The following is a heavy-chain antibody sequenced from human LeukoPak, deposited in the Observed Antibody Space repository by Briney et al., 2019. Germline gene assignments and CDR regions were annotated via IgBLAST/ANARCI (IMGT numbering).Heavy chain of an antibody. CDR1: GFTVSSNY. CDR3: ARDPESQYYYGSGISNPSGY. CDR2: IYSGGST. J-gene: IGHJ4*02. D-gene: IGHD3-10*01. V-gene: IGHV3-66*02. Sequence: GGSLRLSCAASGFTVSSNYMSWVRQAPGKGLEWVSVIYSGGSTYYADSVKGRFTISRDNSKNTLYLQMNSLRAEDTAVYYCARDPESQYYYGSGISNPSGYWGQGTLVTVSS.